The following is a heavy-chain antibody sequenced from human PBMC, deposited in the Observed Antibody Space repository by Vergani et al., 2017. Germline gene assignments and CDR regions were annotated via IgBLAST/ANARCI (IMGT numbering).Heavy chain of an antibody. CDR2: INPSGGST. Sequence: QVQLVQSGAEVKKPGASVKVSCKASGYTFTSYYMHWVRQAPGQGLEWMGIINPSGGSTSYAQKFQGGVTMTRDTSTSTVYMELSSLGSEDTAVYYCARVGESSDSSGYYWSSHFDYWGQGTLVTVSS. V-gene: IGHV1-46*01. D-gene: IGHD3-22*01. CDR1: GYTFTSYY. J-gene: IGHJ4*02. CDR3: ARVGESSDSSGYYWSSHFDY.